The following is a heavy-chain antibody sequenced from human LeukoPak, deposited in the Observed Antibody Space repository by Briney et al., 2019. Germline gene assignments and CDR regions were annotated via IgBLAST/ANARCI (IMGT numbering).Heavy chain of an antibody. CDR1: GDSISSSNSY. J-gene: IGHJ4*02. CDR3: VIMAGY. Sequence: PSETLSLTRTVSGDSISSSNSYRGWIRQPPGKGLEWIGSLYYSGSSYYNPSLKSRVTISADTSKNQFSLKLTSVTAADTAVYYCVIMAGYWGQGTLVTVSS. V-gene: IGHV4-39*01. CDR2: LYYSGSS. D-gene: IGHD3-10*01.